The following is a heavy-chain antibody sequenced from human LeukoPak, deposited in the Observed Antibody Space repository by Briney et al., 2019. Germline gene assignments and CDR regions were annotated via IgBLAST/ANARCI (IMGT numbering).Heavy chain of an antibody. CDR3: AKELGSSWYGNTPPYYYYYGMDV. Sequence: RGSLRLSCAASGFTFSSYGMHWVRQAPGKGLEWVAVISYDGSNKYYADSVKGRFTISRDNSKNTLYLQMNSLRAEDTAVYYCAKELGSSWYGNTPPYYYYYGMDVWGQGTTVTVSS. CDR2: ISYDGSNK. CDR1: GFTFSSYG. V-gene: IGHV3-30*18. J-gene: IGHJ6*02. D-gene: IGHD6-13*01.